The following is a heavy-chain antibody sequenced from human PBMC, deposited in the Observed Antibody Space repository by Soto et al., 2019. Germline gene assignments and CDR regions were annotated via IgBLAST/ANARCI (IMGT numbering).Heavy chain of an antibody. CDR3: AKVGSERYSGQHSDY. CDR2: ISSSSGST. D-gene: IGHD5-12*01. Sequence: EVQLLESGGGLVQPGGSLRLSCAASGFTFSNYAMNWVRQAPGKGLEWVSTISSSSGSTYYADSVKGRCTISRDNSKNFLYLRMNSLRGDDTAVYYCAKVGSERYSGQHSDYWGQGTLVTISS. CDR1: GFTFSNYA. J-gene: IGHJ4*02. V-gene: IGHV3-23*01.